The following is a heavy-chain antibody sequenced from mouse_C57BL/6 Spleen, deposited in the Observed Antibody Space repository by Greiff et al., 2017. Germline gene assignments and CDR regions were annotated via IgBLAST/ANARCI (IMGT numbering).Heavy chain of an antibody. J-gene: IGHJ4*01. CDR2: IYPRDGST. CDR1: GYTFTDHT. D-gene: IGHD2-5*01. V-gene: IGHV1-78*01. Sequence: VQLQQSDAELVKPGASVKISCKVSGYTFTDHTIHWMKQRPEQGLEWIGYIYPRDGSTKYNAKFKGKATLTADKSSRTAYMQLNSLTSEDSAVYFCVRFYSNYEGAMDYWGQGTSVTVSS. CDR3: VRFYSNYEGAMDY.